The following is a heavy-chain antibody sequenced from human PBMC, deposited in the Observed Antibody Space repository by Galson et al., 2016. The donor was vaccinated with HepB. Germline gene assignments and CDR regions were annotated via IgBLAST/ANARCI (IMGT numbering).Heavy chain of an antibody. CDR2: ISVYTGNT. J-gene: IGHJ6*02. D-gene: IGHD2-8*02. CDR3: ARGPPGTVGYSYYGMDV. V-gene: IGHV1-18*01. Sequence: SVKVSCKASGYTFPDYGISWVRRAPGQGLEWMGWISVYTGNTNYAQKLQGRVTMTTDTSTTPAYMELRSLRSDDTALYYCARGPPGTVGYSYYGMDVWGQGTTVAVSS. CDR1: GYTFPDYG.